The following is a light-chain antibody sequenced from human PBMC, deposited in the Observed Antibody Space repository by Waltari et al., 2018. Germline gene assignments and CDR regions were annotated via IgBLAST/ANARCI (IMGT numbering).Light chain of an antibody. CDR1: SSHVDHSNF. Sequence: HSALTQPASVSGSPGQSITISCPGTSSHVDHSNFSSWYQQHPGKAPKLMIYGVSKRPSGVSDRFSGSKSGNTASLTISGLQAEDEADYYCSSYTNIITYVFGTGTKVTVL. J-gene: IGLJ1*01. CDR2: GVS. CDR3: SSYTNIITYV. V-gene: IGLV2-14*01.